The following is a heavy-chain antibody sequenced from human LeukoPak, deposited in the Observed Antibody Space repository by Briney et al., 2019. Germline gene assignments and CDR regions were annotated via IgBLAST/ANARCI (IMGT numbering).Heavy chain of an antibody. CDR1: GGSIRSYY. CDR2: LFYSGST. Sequence: SETLSLTCTVSGGSIRSYYWSWLRQPPGKGLEWIGYLFYSGSTNYNPSLKSRVTTSVDTSKNQFSVEVISVTAADTAVYYCARQSGTYIDHWGQGILVTVSS. J-gene: IGHJ4*02. CDR3: ARQSGTYIDH. D-gene: IGHD1-26*01. V-gene: IGHV4-59*08.